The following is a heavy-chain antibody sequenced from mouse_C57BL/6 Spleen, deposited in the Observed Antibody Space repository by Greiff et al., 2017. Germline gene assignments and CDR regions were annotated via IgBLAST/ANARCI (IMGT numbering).Heavy chain of an antibody. CDR1: GFTFSSYA. D-gene: IGHD1-1*01. V-gene: IGHV5-4*01. J-gene: IGHJ2*01. CDR3: ARAPSYYYGSSPYYFDY. Sequence: EVQLVESGGGLVKPGGSLKLSCAASGFTFSSYAMSWVRQTPEKRLEWVATISDGGSYTYYPDNVKGRFTISRDNAKNNLYLQMSHLKSEDTAMYYCARAPSYYYGSSPYYFDYWGQGTTLTVSS. CDR2: ISDGGSYT.